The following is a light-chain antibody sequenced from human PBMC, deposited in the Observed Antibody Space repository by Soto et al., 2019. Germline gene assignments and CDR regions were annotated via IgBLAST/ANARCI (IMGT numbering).Light chain of an antibody. CDR3: QQYGTSQLT. CDR2: GAS. V-gene: IGKV3-20*01. Sequence: EIVLTQSPGTLSLSPGERATLSCRASQSVSSRHLAWYQQKPGQAPRLLIYGASSRATGIPERFSGSGSGTDFTLTISRLEPEDFAVFYCQQYGTSQLTFGGGTKVEIK. CDR1: QSVSSRH. J-gene: IGKJ4*01.